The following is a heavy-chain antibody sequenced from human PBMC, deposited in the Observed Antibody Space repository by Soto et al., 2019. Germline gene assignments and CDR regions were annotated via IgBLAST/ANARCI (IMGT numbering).Heavy chain of an antibody. CDR2: ISSSSSTI. CDR1: GFTFSSYS. J-gene: IGHJ3*02. CDR3: ARVSRYDFWSGPDAFDI. Sequence: GGSLRLSCAASGFTFSSYSMNWVRQAPGKGLEWVSYISSSSSTIYYADSVKGRFTISRDNAKNSLYLQMNSLRAEDTAVYYCARVSRYDFWSGPDAFDIWGQGTMVTVSS. V-gene: IGHV3-48*04. D-gene: IGHD3-3*01.